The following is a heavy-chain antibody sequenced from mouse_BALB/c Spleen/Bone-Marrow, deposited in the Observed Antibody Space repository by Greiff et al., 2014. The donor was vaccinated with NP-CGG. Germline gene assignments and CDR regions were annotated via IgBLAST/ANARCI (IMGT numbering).Heavy chain of an antibody. J-gene: IGHJ2*01. Sequence: VKLMESGAELVRPGASVKLSCKALGYTFTDYEMHWVKQTPVHGLEWIGVIHPGSGGTAYNQKFKGKATLTADKSSTTAYMDLSSLTSDDSAVYYCTRDWGLRWGQGTTLTVSS. D-gene: IGHD3-1*01. CDR3: TRDWGLR. CDR2: IHPGSGGT. CDR1: GYTFTDYE. V-gene: IGHV1-15*01.